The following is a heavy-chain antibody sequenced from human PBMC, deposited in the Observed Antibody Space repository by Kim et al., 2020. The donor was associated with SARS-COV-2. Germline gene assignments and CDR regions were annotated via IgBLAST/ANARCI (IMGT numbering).Heavy chain of an antibody. J-gene: IGHJ4*02. Sequence: ASVKVSCKASGYTFTGYYMHWVRQAPGQGLEWMGWINPNSGGTNYAQKFQGRVTMTRDTSISTAYMELSRLRSDDTAVYYCARGSADYYDSSGYYFFDYWGQGTLVTVSS. CDR1: GYTFTGYY. CDR2: INPNSGGT. D-gene: IGHD3-22*01. V-gene: IGHV1-2*02. CDR3: ARGSADYYDSSGYYFFDY.